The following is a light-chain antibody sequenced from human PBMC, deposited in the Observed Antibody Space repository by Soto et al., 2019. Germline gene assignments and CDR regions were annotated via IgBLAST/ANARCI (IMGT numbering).Light chain of an antibody. CDR1: QSVSTN. CDR3: QQNNNWPSFT. V-gene: IGKV3-11*01. Sequence: EIVLTQSPATLSLSPWERATLSCRASQSVSTNLAWYQQKPGQAPRLLIYDASNRATDIPARFSGSGSGTDFTLTISSLEPEDFAVYYCQQNNNWPSFTFGPGTKVDI. J-gene: IGKJ3*01. CDR2: DAS.